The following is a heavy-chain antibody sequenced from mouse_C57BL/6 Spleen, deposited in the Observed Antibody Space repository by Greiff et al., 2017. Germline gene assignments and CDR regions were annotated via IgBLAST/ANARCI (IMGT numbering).Heavy chain of an antibody. CDR2: IYPGDGDT. CDR3: ARGDYGSSPWWYCDV. J-gene: IGHJ1*03. Sequence: VQLQQSGAELVKPGASVKISCKASGYAFSSYWMNWVKQRPGKGLEWIGQIYPGDGDTNYNGKFKGKATLTADKSSSTAYMQLSSLTSEDSAVYFCARGDYGSSPWWYCDVWGTGTTVTVSS. V-gene: IGHV1-80*01. CDR1: GYAFSSYW. D-gene: IGHD1-1*01.